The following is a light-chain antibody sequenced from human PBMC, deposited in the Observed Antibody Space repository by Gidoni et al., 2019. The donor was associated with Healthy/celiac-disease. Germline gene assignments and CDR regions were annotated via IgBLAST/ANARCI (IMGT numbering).Light chain of an antibody. CDR2: QDS. J-gene: IGLJ2*01. CDR1: KLGDKY. V-gene: IGLV3-1*01. Sequence: SYELTQPPSVSVSPGQTASITCSGDKLGDKYACWYQQQPGQSPVLVIDQDSNPPSGSPDRFSGSNTGNTATLTISGTQAMDEADYYCQAWDSSHVVFGGGTKLTVL. CDR3: QAWDSSHVV.